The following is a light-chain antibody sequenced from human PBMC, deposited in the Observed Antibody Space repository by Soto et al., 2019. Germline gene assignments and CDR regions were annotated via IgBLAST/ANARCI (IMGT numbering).Light chain of an antibody. CDR2: DAS. V-gene: IGKV1-33*01. Sequence: DIQMTQSPCSLFASVGDRVTITCQATQDINISLNWYQQKPGKAPNLLIYDASNLEIGVPSRFSGSGSGTHFTFTISSLQTEDIGTYYCQQYDILPITFGRGTRLEIK. CDR3: QQYDILPIT. CDR1: QDINIS. J-gene: IGKJ5*01.